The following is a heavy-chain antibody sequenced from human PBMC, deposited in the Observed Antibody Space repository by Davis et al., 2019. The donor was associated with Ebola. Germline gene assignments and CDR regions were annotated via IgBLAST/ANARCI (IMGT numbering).Heavy chain of an antibody. CDR2: IYYSGST. CDR3: ARRIAVAGYFGY. Sequence: MPSETLSLTCTVSGGSISSSSYYWGWIRQPPGKGLEWIGSIYYSGSTYYNPSLKSRVTISVDKSKNQFSLKLSSVTAADTAVYYCARRIAVAGYFGYWGQGTLVTVSS. J-gene: IGHJ4*02. V-gene: IGHV4-39*07. D-gene: IGHD6-19*01. CDR1: GGSISSSSYY.